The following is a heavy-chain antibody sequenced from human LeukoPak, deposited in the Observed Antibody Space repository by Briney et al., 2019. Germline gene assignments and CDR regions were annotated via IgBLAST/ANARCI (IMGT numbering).Heavy chain of an antibody. CDR1: GFTFSDYW. D-gene: IGHD5-12*01. CDR2: IETDGDEK. V-gene: IGHV3-7*01. CDR3: ARDIPSGFYTPDY. J-gene: IGHJ4*02. Sequence: QPGGCLRLSCVASGFTFSDYWMSWVRQAPGMGLEWVANIETDGDEKNYVDSVKGRFTISRDNAKNSLYLQMNNLRDEDTALYYCARDIPSGFYTPDYWGQGTQVTVPS.